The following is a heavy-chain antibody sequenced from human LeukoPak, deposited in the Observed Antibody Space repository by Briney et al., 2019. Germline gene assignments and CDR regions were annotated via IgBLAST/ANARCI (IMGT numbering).Heavy chain of an antibody. V-gene: IGHV4-61*01. CDR2: IYYSGST. J-gene: IGHJ4*02. Sequence: SETLSLTCTVSGVSVSSGSYYWSWTRQPPGKGLEWIGYIYYSGSTNYNPSLKSRVTISVDTSKNQLSLKLSSVTAADTAVYYCARGRRDYYDSSGYYYDYWGQGTLVTVSS. D-gene: IGHD3-22*01. CDR3: ARGRRDYYDSSGYYYDY. CDR1: GVSVSSGSYY.